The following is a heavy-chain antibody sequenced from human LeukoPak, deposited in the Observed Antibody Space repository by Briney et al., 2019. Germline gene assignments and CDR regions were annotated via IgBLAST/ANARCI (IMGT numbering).Heavy chain of an antibody. CDR3: TTMGRYFDENDY. D-gene: IGHD3-9*01. V-gene: IGHV3-23*01. CDR1: GFTFSSYS. J-gene: IGHJ4*02. Sequence: GSLRLSCAASGFTFSSYSMNWVRQAPGKGLEWVSAISGSGGSTYYADTVKGRFTISRDNSKNTLYLQMNSLRAEDTAVYYCTTMGRYFDENDYWGQGTLVTVSS. CDR2: ISGSGGST.